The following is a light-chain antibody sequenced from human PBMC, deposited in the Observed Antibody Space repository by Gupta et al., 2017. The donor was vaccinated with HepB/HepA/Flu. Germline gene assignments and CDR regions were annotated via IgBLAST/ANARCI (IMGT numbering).Light chain of an antibody. J-gene: IGLJ2*01. CDR2: DET. V-gene: IGLV3-21*03. Sequence: SHVLTQAPSVSVAPGKTARITCGGNNIGGKSVHWYQQRPGQAPVALVYDETYRPSGIPERFSGSKSGNPATLSISRVEVGDEADYYCQVWDSSRDHTVIFGGGTKLTVL. CDR3: QVWDSSRDHTVI. CDR1: NIGGKS.